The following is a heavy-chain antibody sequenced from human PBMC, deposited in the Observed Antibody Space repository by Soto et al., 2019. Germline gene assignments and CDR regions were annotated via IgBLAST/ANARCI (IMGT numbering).Heavy chain of an antibody. V-gene: IGHV3-33*01. D-gene: IGHD3-10*01. J-gene: IGHJ4*02. CDR3: ARGITMVRASGY. CDR2: IWYDGSNK. CDR1: GFTFSSYG. Sequence: GGSLRLSCAASGFTFSSYGMHWVRQAPGKGLEWVAVIWYDGSNKYYADSVKGRFTISRDNSKNTLYLQMNSLRAEDTAVYYCARGITMVRASGYWGQGTLVTVSS.